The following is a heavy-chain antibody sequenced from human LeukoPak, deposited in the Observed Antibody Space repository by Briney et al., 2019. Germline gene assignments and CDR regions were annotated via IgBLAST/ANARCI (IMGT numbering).Heavy chain of an antibody. D-gene: IGHD2-15*01. Sequence: PGGSLRLSCVASGFIFSGYGMHWVRQAPGKGLEWVAFIRYDGSDKYYADSVKGRFTISRDNSKNTLYLQMNSLRAEDTAVYYCAKDSVGGQNWFDPWGQGTLVTVSS. CDR2: IRYDGSDK. J-gene: IGHJ5*02. CDR3: AKDSVGGQNWFDP. V-gene: IGHV3-30*02. CDR1: GFIFSGYG.